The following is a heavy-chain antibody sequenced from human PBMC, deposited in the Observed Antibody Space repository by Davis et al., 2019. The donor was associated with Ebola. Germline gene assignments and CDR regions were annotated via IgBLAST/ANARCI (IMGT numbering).Heavy chain of an antibody. CDR3: ARVGVVAATVDDY. CDR1: GGTFSSYA. CDR2: IIPIFGTA. Sequence: SVKVSCKASGGTFSSYAISWVRQAPGQGLEWMGGIIPIFGTANYAQKFQGRVTMTRDTSTSTVYMELSSLRSEDTAVYYCARVGVVAATVDDYWGQGTLVTVSS. V-gene: IGHV1-69*05. D-gene: IGHD2-15*01. J-gene: IGHJ4*02.